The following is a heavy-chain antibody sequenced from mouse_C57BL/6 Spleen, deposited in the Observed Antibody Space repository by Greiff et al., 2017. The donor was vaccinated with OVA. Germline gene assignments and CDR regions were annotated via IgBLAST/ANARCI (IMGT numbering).Heavy chain of an antibody. J-gene: IGHJ2*01. CDR3: TRSHGYKGFDY. CDR2: IDPETGGT. D-gene: IGHD2-2*01. V-gene: IGHV1-15*01. Sequence: QVQLKESGAELVRPGASVTLSCKASGYTFTDYEMHWVKQTPVHGLEWIGAIDPETGGTAYNQKFKGKAILTADKSSSTAYMELRSLTSEDSAVYYCTRSHGYKGFDYWGQGTTLTVSS. CDR1: GYTFTDYE.